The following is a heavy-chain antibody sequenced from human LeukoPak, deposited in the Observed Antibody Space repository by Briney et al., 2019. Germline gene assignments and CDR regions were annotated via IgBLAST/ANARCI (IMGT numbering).Heavy chain of an antibody. CDR2: IYYSGST. V-gene: IGHV4-59*12. CDR3: PRGEAFGY. J-gene: IGHJ4*02. Sequence: PSETLSLTCTVSGGSISSYYWSWLRQPQGKGLEWIGYIYYSGSTNYNPSLKSRVTISVATTKTQFSLQLSSVTAAAPAFYCCPRGEAFGYWGQGTLVTVSS. CDR1: GGSISSYY.